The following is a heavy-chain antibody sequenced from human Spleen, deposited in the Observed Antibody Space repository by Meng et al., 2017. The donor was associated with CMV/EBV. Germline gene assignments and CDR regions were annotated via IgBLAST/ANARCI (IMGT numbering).Heavy chain of an antibody. Sequence: ASVKVSCKASGYTFTSYYMHWVRQAPGQGLEWMGWINPNSGGTNYAQNLQGRVTMTTDTSTSTAYMELRSLRSDDTAIYYCAAEYYDYVWGSYRDYWGQGTLVTVSS. D-gene: IGHD3-16*02. CDR2: INPNSGGT. CDR3: AAEYYDYVWGSYRDY. CDR1: GYTFTSYY. V-gene: IGHV1-2*02. J-gene: IGHJ4*02.